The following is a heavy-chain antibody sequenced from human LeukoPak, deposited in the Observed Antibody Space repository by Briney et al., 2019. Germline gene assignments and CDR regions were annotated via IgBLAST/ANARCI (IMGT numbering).Heavy chain of an antibody. J-gene: IGHJ3*02. D-gene: IGHD2-2*01. V-gene: IGHV1-8*01. CDR3: ARESVVVGGAFDI. CDR1: GYTFTNYD. CDR2: MNPNNGNT. Sequence: ASVKVSCKTSGYTFTNYDINWVRQATGQGLEWMGWMNPNNGNTGYAQKFQGRVTMTRNTSISTAYMELSSLRSEDTAVYYCARESVVVGGAFDIWGQGTMVTVSS.